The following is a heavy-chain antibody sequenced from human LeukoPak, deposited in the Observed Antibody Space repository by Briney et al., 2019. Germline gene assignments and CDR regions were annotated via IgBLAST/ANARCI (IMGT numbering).Heavy chain of an antibody. J-gene: IGHJ4*02. D-gene: IGHD4-17*01. CDR3: ARALVKAYGDYPVFHN. CDR2: IIPTFGTA. V-gene: IGHV1-69*05. Sequence: SVKISCKASGGTFSSYAISLVRQAPGQGLESMGRIIPTFGTANYAQKFQGRVTITTDESTSTAYMELSSLRTEATGVYSCARALVKAYGDYPVFHNWGQGNLVTVSS. CDR1: GGTFSSYA.